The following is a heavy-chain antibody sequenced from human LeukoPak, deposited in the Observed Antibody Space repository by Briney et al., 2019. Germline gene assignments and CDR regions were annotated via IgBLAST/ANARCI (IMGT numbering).Heavy chain of an antibody. CDR2: ISSSSTYI. V-gene: IGHV3-21*04. Sequence: GGSLRLSCAASGFTLSSYSMNWVRQAPGKGLEWVSSISSSSTYIYSADSVKGRFTISRDNAKNSLYLQMNSLRAEDMALYYCAKANYYDSSGYYPGGAFDIWGQGTMVTVSS. CDR3: AKANYYDSSGYYPGGAFDI. D-gene: IGHD3-22*01. J-gene: IGHJ3*02. CDR1: GFTLSSYS.